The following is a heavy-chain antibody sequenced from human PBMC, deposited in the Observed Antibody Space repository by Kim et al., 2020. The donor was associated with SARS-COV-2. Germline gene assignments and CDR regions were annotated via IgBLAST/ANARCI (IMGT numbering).Heavy chain of an antibody. J-gene: IGHJ4*02. V-gene: IGHV3-66*01. Sequence: TSDADTMKGRFTISRDNSKNTLYLQMNSLRADDTAVYYCARGLAARPFDYWGQGTLVTVSS. CDR2: T. CDR3: ARGLAARPFDY. D-gene: IGHD6-6*01.